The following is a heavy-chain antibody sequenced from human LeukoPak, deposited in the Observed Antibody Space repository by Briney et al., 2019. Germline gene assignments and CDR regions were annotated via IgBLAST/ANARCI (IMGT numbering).Heavy chain of an antibody. V-gene: IGHV3-23*01. CDR3: VRDFHCSGGSCPLFDY. CDR1: GFTFSNYA. CDR2: SNENGIYT. Sequence: GGSLRLSCTASGFTFSNYAMSWVRQSPGKGLEWDPGSNENGIYTYYANSVNGRLSISRDNAGNTLSLQMNSLRADDRAIYYCVRDFHCSGGSCPLFDYWGQGVLVAVCS. J-gene: IGHJ4*02. D-gene: IGHD2-15*01.